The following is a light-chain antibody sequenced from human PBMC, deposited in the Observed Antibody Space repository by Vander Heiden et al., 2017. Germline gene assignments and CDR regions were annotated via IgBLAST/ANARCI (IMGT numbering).Light chain of an antibody. CDR1: QSVLYSSNNKNY. V-gene: IGKV4-1*01. J-gene: IGKJ2*01. CDR2: WAS. CDR3: QQYYSNLPST. Sequence: DIVMTQSPDSLAVSLGEKATINCKSSQSVLYSSNNKNYLAWYQQKPGQPPKLLIYWASTREAGVPDRFSGSGSGTDFTLTISSRQAEDVAVYYCQQYYSNLPSTFGQGTKLEIK.